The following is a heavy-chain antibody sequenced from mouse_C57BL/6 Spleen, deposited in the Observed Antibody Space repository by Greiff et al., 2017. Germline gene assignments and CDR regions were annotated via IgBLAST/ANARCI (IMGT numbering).Heavy chain of an antibody. CDR3: ARRRVTTVGGYFDV. D-gene: IGHD1-1*01. J-gene: IGHJ1*03. V-gene: IGHV1-81*01. CDR1: GYTFTSYG. CDR2: IYPRSGNT. Sequence: QAHVKQSGAELARPGASVKLSCKASGYTFTSYGISWVKQRTGQGLEWIGEIYPRSGNTYYNEKFKGKATLTADKSSSTAYMELRSLTSEDSAVYFCARRRVTTVGGYFDVWGTGTMVTVSS.